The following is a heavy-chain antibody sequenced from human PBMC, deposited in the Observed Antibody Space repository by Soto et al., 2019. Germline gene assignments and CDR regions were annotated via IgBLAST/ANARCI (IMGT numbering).Heavy chain of an antibody. CDR1: GFTFSTYA. D-gene: IGHD2-8*01. J-gene: IGHJ6*03. CDR3: AGRYCTNGVCYTNYYYYIDV. V-gene: IGHV3-23*01. CDR2: ITTSGGNT. Sequence: GGSLRLSCAASGFTFSTYAMSWVRQAPGKGLEWVSTITTSGGNTYYADSVQGRFTISRDNSKNTLYLQMNSLRAEDTAVYYCAGRYCTNGVCYTNYYYYIDVWGKGTTVTVPS.